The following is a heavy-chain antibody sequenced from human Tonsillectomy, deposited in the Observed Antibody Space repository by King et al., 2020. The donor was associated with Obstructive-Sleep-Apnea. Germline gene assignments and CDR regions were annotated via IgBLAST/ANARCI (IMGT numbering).Heavy chain of an antibody. D-gene: IGHD4-17*01. CDR3: AKDRDDYGVAGLSSFDY. CDR1: GFTFSNYG. Sequence: QMQLVQSGGGVVPPGRSLRLSCAASGFTFSNYGMHWVRQAPGKGLEWVSSIRFDGSDKYYPDSVKGRFTISRDNSKNTLSLELNSLRAEDTAVYYCAKDRDDYGVAGLSSFDYWGQGTLVTVSS. CDR2: IRFDGSDK. V-gene: IGHV3-30*02. J-gene: IGHJ4*02.